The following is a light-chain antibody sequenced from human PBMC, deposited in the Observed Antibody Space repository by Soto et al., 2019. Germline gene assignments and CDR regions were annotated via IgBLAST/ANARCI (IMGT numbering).Light chain of an antibody. CDR3: SSYTSSSNYV. Sequence: QSALTQPASVSGSPGQSITISCTGTSSDVGGYNYVSWYQQHPGKAPKLMIYEVSNRPSGVSNRFSGSKSGNTASLTISGLQAEDEADYYCSSYTSSSNYVFATGTKVTVL. CDR1: SSDVGGYNY. V-gene: IGLV2-14*01. CDR2: EVS. J-gene: IGLJ1*01.